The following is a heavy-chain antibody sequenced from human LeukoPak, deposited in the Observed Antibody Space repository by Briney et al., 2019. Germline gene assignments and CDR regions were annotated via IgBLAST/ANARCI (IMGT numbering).Heavy chain of an antibody. CDR3: AKRLVDYYGSGANDAFDI. D-gene: IGHD3-10*01. Sequence: GGSLRLSCAASGFTFTSYSMNWVRQAPGKGLEWVSSISSSSSYIYYADSVKGRFTISRDNSKNTLYLQMNSLRAEDTAVYYCAKRLVDYYGSGANDAFDIWGQGTMVTVSS. J-gene: IGHJ3*02. V-gene: IGHV3-21*01. CDR1: GFTFTSYS. CDR2: ISSSSSYI.